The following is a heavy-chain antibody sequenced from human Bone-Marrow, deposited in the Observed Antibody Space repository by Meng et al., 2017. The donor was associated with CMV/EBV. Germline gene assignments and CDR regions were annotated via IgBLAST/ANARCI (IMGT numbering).Heavy chain of an antibody. CDR1: GYTFTSYG. V-gene: IGHV1-18*01. D-gene: IGHD1-26*01. CDR2: ISVYKGDT. Sequence: ASAMAPRKASGYTFTSYGISWVRQAPGQGLEWMGWISVYKGDTKYAEKVEGRVTLTADTSASTAYLELRSLRFDDTAVYYCARSRVGAWTWFDPWGQGTLVTVSS. CDR3: ARSRVGAWTWFDP. J-gene: IGHJ5*02.